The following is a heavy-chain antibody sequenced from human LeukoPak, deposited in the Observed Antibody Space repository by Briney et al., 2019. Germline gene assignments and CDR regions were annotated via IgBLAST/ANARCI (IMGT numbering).Heavy chain of an antibody. CDR3: ARVKSMVSDY. V-gene: IGHV4-31*03. J-gene: IGHJ4*02. CDR1: GGSISSGGYY. Sequence: SETLSLTCTVSGGSISSGGYYWSWIRQHPGKGLEWIGYIYYSGSTYYNPSLKSRVTISVDTSKNQFSLRLSSVTAADTAVYYCARVKSMVSDYWGQGTLVTVSS. CDR2: IYYSGST. D-gene: IGHD3-10*01.